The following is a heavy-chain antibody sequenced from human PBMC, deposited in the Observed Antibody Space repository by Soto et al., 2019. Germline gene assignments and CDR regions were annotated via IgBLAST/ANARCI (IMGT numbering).Heavy chain of an antibody. J-gene: IGHJ5*02. CDR1: GYSFTNND. CDR2: MNPGSGDT. D-gene: IGHD3-16*01. V-gene: IGHV1-8*01. CDR3: ARMATFGSLNWFDP. Sequence: ASMKVSCKASGYSFTNNDVTWVRQATGQGLEWMGWMNPGSGDTGYAQKFQGRVTMTRDISIATAYMELSSLRSDDTGIYYCARMATFGSLNWFDPWGQGTLVTVSS.